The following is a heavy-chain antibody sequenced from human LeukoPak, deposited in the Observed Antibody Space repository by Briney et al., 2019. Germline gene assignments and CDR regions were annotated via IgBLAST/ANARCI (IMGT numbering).Heavy chain of an antibody. CDR2: IYYSGST. CDR3: ARSGHYYGSGSYYT. D-gene: IGHD3-10*01. CDR1: GGSFSSYY. Sequence: SETLSLTCTVSGGSFSSYYWSWIRQPPGKGLEWIGYIYYSGSTNYNPSLKSRVTISVDTSKNQFSLKLSSVTAADTAVYYCARSGHYYGSGSYYTWGQGTLVTVSS. V-gene: IGHV4-59*01. J-gene: IGHJ5*02.